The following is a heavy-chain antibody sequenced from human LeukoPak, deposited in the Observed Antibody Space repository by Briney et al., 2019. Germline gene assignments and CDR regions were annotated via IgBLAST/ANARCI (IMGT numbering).Heavy chain of an antibody. D-gene: IGHD3-9*01. CDR3: ARQGYDILTGHSFRGPLDC. Sequence: GESLKISCKGSGYSFTNYWIGWVRQMPGKGLEWMGIIYPDDSDSRYSPSFRGQVTMTADKSISTAYLQWNSLKASDTAMYYCARQGYDILTGHSFRGPLDCWGQGTLVTVSS. V-gene: IGHV5-51*01. CDR1: GYSFTNYW. CDR2: IYPDDSDS. J-gene: IGHJ4*02.